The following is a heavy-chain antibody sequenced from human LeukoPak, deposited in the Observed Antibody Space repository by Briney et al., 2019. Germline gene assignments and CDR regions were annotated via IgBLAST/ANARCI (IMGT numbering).Heavy chain of an antibody. CDR1: GFTLSSYN. V-gene: IGHV3-48*01. CDR3: AREGIAVAASLDY. D-gene: IGHD6-19*01. J-gene: IGHJ4*02. CDR2: IRNSGNTI. Sequence: GGSLRLSCAVSGFTLSSYNMNWVRQAPGKGLEWVSYIRNSGNTIYYADSVKGRFTISRDSAKNSLYLQMNSLRAEDTAVYYCAREGIAVAASLDYWGQGTLVTVSS.